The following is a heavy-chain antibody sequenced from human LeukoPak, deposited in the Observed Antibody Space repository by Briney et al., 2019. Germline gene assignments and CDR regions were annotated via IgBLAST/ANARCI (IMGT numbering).Heavy chain of an antibody. CDR3: AKDLVFSGSYMFY. CDR1: GFTFSSYG. J-gene: IGHJ4*02. CDR2: IRYDGSNK. D-gene: IGHD1-26*01. Sequence: GGSLRLSCAASGFTFSSYGMHWVRQAPGKGLEWVAFIRYDGSNKYYTDSVKGRFTISRDNSKNTLYLQMNSLRAEDTAVYYCAKDLVFSGSYMFYWGQGTLVTVSS. V-gene: IGHV3-30*02.